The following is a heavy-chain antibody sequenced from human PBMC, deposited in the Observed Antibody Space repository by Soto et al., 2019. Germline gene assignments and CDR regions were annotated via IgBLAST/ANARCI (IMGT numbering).Heavy chain of an antibody. V-gene: IGHV3-30*18. D-gene: IGHD3-10*01. CDR3: AKDRAITMVRGASYYFDY. J-gene: IGHJ4*02. CDR2: ISYDGSNK. Sequence: QVQLVESGGGVVQPGRSLRLSCAASGFTFSSYGMHWVRQAPGKGLEWVAVISYDGSNKYYADSVKGRFTISRDNSKNTLYLQMNSLRAEDTAVYYCAKDRAITMVRGASYYFDYWGQGTLVTVSS. CDR1: GFTFSSYG.